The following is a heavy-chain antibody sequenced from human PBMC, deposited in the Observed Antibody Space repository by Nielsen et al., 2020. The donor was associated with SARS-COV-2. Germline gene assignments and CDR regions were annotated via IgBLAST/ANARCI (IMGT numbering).Heavy chain of an antibody. Sequence: KVSCKGSGYSFTSYWIGWVRQMPGKGLEWMGIIYPGDSDTRYSPSFQGQVTISADKSISTAYLQWSSLKASDTAMYYCARAGYCSPSSCPFDHWGQGTLVTVSS. CDR2: IYPGDSDT. CDR3: ARAGYCSPSSCPFDH. D-gene: IGHD2-2*01. CDR1: GYSFTSYW. J-gene: IGHJ4*02. V-gene: IGHV5-51*01.